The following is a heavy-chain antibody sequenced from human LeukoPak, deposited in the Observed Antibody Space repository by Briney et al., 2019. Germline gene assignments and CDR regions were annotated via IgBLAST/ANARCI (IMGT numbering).Heavy chain of an antibody. J-gene: IGHJ5*02. Sequence: ASVKVSCKASGYTFNRYGISWVRQAPGQGLEWMGWISAFNGNTNYAQKLQGRVTMTTDTSTSTAYMELRSLRSDDTAVYYCARAQRNWFDPWGQGTLVTVSS. CDR2: ISAFNGNT. V-gene: IGHV1-18*01. CDR3: ARAQRNWFDP. CDR1: GYTFNRYG.